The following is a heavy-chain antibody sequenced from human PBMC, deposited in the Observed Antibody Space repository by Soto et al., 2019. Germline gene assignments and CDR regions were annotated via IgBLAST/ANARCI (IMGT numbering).Heavy chain of an antibody. J-gene: IGHJ5*02. V-gene: IGHV4-31*03. CDR1: GGSISSGGYY. D-gene: IGHD3-10*01. CDR3: ARAGLLWFGELLSNWFDP. CDR2: IYYSGST. Sequence: SETVSLTCTVSGGSISSGGYYWSWIREHPGKGREWIGYIYYSGSTYYNRCLKSRVTISVDTSKNRFSLKLSSVTAADTAVYYCARAGLLWFGELLSNWFDPWGQGTLVTVSS.